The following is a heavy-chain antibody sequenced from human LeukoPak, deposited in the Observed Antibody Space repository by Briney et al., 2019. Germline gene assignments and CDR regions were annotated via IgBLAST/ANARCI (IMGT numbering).Heavy chain of an antibody. CDR2: INHSGST. CDR3: ARGPRATTVTTGSAFDI. J-gene: IGHJ3*02. Sequence: GSLRLSCAASGFTFSSYWMSWVRQAPGKGLEWIGEINHSGSTNYNPSLKSRVTISVDTSKNQFSLKPSSVTAADTAVYYCARGPRATTVTTGSAFDIWGQGTMVTVSS. D-gene: IGHD4-17*01. CDR1: GFTFSSYW. V-gene: IGHV4-34*01.